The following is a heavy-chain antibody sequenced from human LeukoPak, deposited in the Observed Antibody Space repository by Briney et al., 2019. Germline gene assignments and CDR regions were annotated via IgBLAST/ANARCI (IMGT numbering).Heavy chain of an antibody. CDR1: GFTFSNYV. CDR3: ARSDAYNKPTDY. D-gene: IGHD5-24*01. CDR2: ISYDGSNK. J-gene: IGHJ4*02. Sequence: GGSLRLSCAASGFTFSNYVIHWVRQAQGKGLEWVAVISYDGSNKYYADSVKGRFTISRDNSKNTLYLQMNSLRAEDTAVYYCARSDAYNKPTDYWGQGTLVTVSS. V-gene: IGHV3-30*04.